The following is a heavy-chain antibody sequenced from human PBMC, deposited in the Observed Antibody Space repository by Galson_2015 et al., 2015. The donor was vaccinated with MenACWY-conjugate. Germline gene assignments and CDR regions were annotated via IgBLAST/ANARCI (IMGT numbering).Heavy chain of an antibody. Sequence: SLRLSCAASGFTFSTYWMHWVRQAPGKGLVWVSRINSDGRSTSYADSVKGRFTISRDNAKNTLYLQMNSLRAEDTAVYYCARLGGNYRTTALFGHWGQGALVPVSS. CDR2: INSDGRST. CDR1: GFTFSTYW. J-gene: IGHJ4*02. CDR3: ARLGGNYRTTALFGH. D-gene: IGHD1-26*01. V-gene: IGHV3-74*01.